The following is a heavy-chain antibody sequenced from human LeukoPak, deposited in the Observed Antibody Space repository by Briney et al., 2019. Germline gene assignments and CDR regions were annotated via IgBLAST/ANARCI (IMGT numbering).Heavy chain of an antibody. Sequence: PSQTLSLTCNVSGGSISSGDDYWSWIRQPPGKGLEWIGYINYSGSTYYNPSLKSRLTISVDTSKNQFSLKLSSVTAADTAVYYCARDYYYGSNYYYYGMDVWGQGTTVTVSS. CDR3: ARDYYYGSNYYYYGMDV. D-gene: IGHD3-10*01. CDR2: INYSGST. CDR1: GGSISSGDDY. V-gene: IGHV4-30-4*01. J-gene: IGHJ6*02.